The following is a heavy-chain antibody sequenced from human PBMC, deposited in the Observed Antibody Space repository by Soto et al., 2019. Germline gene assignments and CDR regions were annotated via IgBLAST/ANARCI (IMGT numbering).Heavy chain of an antibody. V-gene: IGHV4-59*01. D-gene: IGHD2-15*01. CDR3: ARETRGGSRGGWFDP. CDR1: GGSISSYY. Sequence: PSETLSLTCTVSGGSISSYYWSWIRQPPGKGLEWIGYIYYSGSTNYNPSLKSRVTISVDTSKNQFSLKLSSVTAADTAVYYCARETRGGSRGGWFDPWGQGTLVTVSS. J-gene: IGHJ5*02. CDR2: IYYSGST.